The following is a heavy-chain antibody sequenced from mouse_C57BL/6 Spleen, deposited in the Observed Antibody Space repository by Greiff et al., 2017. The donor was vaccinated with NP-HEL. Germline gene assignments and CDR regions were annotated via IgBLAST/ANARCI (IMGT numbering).Heavy chain of an antibody. Sequence: VQLQQPGAELVKPGASVKLSCKASGYTFTSYWMQWVKQRPGQGLEWIGEIDPSDSYTNYNQKFKGKATLTVDTSSSTAYMQLSSLTSEDSAVYYCAAYEFAYWGQGTLVTVSA. CDR2: IDPSDSYT. V-gene: IGHV1-50*01. CDR1: GYTFTSYW. CDR3: AAYEFAY. J-gene: IGHJ3*01. D-gene: IGHD1-1*01.